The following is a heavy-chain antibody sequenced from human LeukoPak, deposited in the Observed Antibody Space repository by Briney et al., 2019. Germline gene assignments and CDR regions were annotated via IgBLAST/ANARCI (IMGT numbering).Heavy chain of an antibody. CDR3: AKVGGKIAL. Sequence: PGRSLRLSCAASGFTFSSYAMHWVRQARGKGLEWVAGISYDGSNKYYADSVKGRFTISRDNSKNTLYVQMNSLRAEDTATYYCAKVGGKIALWGQGPLVTVSS. J-gene: IGHJ4*02. CDR1: GFTFSSYA. V-gene: IGHV3-30*04. D-gene: IGHD2/OR15-2a*01. CDR2: ISYDGSNK.